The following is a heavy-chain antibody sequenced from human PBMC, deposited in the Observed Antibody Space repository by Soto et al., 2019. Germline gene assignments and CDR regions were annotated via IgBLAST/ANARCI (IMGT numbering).Heavy chain of an antibody. Sequence: GGSLRLSCAASGFTFSSYAMHWVRQAPGKGLEWVAAISYDGSDQYYADSVKGRFTISRDNSRNTLFLQMNSLRAEDTAVYYCAKVRSVMSVPYQEYFHHWGQGTLVTVSS. D-gene: IGHD2-2*01. CDR2: ISYDGSDQ. CDR1: GFTFSSYA. CDR3: AKVRSVMSVPYQEYFHH. J-gene: IGHJ1*01. V-gene: IGHV3-30-3*01.